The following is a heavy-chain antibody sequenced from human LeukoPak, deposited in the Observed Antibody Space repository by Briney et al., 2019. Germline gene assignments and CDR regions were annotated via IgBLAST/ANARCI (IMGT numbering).Heavy chain of an antibody. CDR3: ARXPSAVALNTXA. Sequence: GGSLRLSCAASGFTVSSNYMNWVRQAPGKGLEWVSLIYSGGSTYYTDSVKGRFTISRDNSKNTLYLQMNSLRAEDTAVYYCARXPSAVALNTXAWGPGTXVTVS. V-gene: IGHV3-66*01. CDR1: GFTVSSNY. D-gene: IGHD6-13*01. CDR2: IYSGGST. J-gene: IGHJ5*02.